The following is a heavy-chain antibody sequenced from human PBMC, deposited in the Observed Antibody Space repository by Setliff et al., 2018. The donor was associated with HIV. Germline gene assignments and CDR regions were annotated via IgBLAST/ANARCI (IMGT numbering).Heavy chain of an antibody. V-gene: IGHV4-59*11. J-gene: IGHJ5*02. CDR3: ARVARMHPFDP. CDR2: IYYNGGT. Sequence: SETLSLTCTVSGGSISSHYWSWIRQPPGKGLEWIGLIYYNGGTNYNSSLESRVTISVDRSKNQFSRKLTSVTAADTAVYYCARVARMHPFDPWGRGALVTVSS. CDR1: GGSISSHY.